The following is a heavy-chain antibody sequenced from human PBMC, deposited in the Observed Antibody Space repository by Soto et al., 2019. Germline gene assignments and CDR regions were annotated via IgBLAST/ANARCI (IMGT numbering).Heavy chain of an antibody. CDR1: EFTFSNYA. CDR3: ARDRCASSWSYLDY. D-gene: IGHD6-13*01. Sequence: QVQLVESGGGVVQPGRSLRLSCAASEFTFSNYALHWVRQAPGKGLEWVAVISDDGSNKYYADSVKSRFTISRDNSKNTLYLQMNSLRAEDTAMYYCARDRCASSWSYLDYWGQGTPVTVSS. J-gene: IGHJ4*02. CDR2: ISDDGSNK. V-gene: IGHV3-30*14.